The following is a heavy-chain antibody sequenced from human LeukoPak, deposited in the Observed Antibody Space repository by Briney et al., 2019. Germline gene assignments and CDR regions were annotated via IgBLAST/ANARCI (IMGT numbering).Heavy chain of an antibody. J-gene: IGHJ4*02. CDR3: ATGMEWGCGGDCYLDY. V-gene: IGHV4-31*03. CDR1: GYSISSGVYY. Sequence: NSSETLSLTCTVSGYSISSGVYYWTWIRQDPGKGLEWIGYIYYSGNTFYNPALKSRATISVDTSKNQFSLTLSSVTAADTAVYYCATGMEWGCGGDCYLDYWGQGTLVTVSS. CDR2: IYYSGNT. D-gene: IGHD2-21*02.